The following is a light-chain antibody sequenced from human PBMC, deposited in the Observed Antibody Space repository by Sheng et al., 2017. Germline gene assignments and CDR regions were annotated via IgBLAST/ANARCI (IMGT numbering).Light chain of an antibody. Sequence: EIQMTQSPSTLLASVGDRVTITCRASQSVSRWLAWYQQKPGRAPNLLIYQASTLESGVPSRFSGTGSGTEFTLTITGLQPEDSATYYXQQYQVLGTFGQGTKVEIK. CDR2: QAS. CDR3: QQYQVLGT. V-gene: IGKV1-5*03. CDR1: QSVSRW. J-gene: IGKJ1*01.